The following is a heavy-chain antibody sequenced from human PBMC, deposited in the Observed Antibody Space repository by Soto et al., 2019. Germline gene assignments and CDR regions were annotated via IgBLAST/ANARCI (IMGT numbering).Heavy chain of an antibody. CDR2: INPNSGGT. D-gene: IGHD6-13*01. V-gene: IGHV1-2*02. J-gene: IGHJ6*02. CDR1: GYTFTGYY. CDR3: ARSAYSSSSYRAMTDYYYGMDV. Sequence: ASVKVSCKASGYTFTGYYMHWVRQAPGQGLEWMGWINPNSGGTNYAQKFQGRVTMTRDTSISTAYMELSRLRSDDTAVYYCARSAYSSSSYRAMTDYYYGMDVWGQGTTVTVSS.